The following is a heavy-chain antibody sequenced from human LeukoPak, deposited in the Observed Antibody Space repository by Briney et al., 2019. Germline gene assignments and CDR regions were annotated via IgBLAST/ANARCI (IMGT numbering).Heavy chain of an antibody. CDR2: IYYSGST. Sequence: IPSETLSLTCTVSGGSISSYYWSWIRQPPGKGLEWIGYIYYSGSTNYNPSLKSRVAISVDTSKNQFSLKLSSVTAADTAVYYCARHKGRHFDYWGQGTLVTVSS. CDR3: ARHKGRHFDY. J-gene: IGHJ4*02. CDR1: GGSISSYY. V-gene: IGHV4-59*08.